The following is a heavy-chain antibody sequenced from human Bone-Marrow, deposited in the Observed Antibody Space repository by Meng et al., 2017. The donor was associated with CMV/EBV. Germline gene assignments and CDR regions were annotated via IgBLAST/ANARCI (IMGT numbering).Heavy chain of an antibody. Sequence: SETLSLTCTVSGGSISSYYWSWIRQPAGKGLEWIGRIYTSGSTNYNPSLKSRVTISVDTSKNQFSLKLSSVTAADTAVYYCARAHPPAPSGIHDYWGQGTLVTVSS. CDR3: ARAHPPAPSGIHDY. CDR1: GGSISSYY. J-gene: IGHJ4*02. V-gene: IGHV4-4*07. CDR2: IYTSGST. D-gene: IGHD3-3*02.